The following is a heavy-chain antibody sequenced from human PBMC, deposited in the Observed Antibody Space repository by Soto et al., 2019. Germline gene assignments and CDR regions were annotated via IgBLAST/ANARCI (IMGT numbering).Heavy chain of an antibody. CDR3: AISHCSGGSCYSLDAFDI. CDR1: GYSFTSYW. CDR2: IYPGDSDT. D-gene: IGHD2-15*01. V-gene: IGHV5-51*01. J-gene: IGHJ3*02. Sequence: PGESLKISCKGSGYSFTSYWIGWVRQMPGKGLEWMGIIYPGDSDTRYSPSFQGQVTISADKSISTAYLQWSSLKASDTAMYYCAISHCSGGSCYSLDAFDIWGQGTMVTVSS.